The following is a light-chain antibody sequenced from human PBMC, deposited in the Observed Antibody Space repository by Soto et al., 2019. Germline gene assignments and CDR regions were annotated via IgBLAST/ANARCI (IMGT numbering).Light chain of an antibody. CDR3: QYYGSSPET. Sequence: EIVLTQSPGTLSLSLGERATLSRRASQSVSSSSLAWYQQKPGQAPSLLIYGASNRATGVPDRFSGSGSGTDFTLTISRLEPEDFAVYYCQYYGSSPETFGQGTKVDIK. V-gene: IGKV3-20*01. CDR2: GAS. J-gene: IGKJ1*01. CDR1: QSVSSSS.